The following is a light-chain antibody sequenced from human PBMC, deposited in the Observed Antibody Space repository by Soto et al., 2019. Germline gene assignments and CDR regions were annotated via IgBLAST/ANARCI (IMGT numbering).Light chain of an antibody. J-gene: IGLJ2*01. CDR1: SNDVGDYNY. Sequence: QSVLTQPASVSGSPGQSITISCTGTSNDVGDYNYVSWYQQHPGKAPKLMIYDVSNRPSGVSNRFFGSKSGNTASLTISGLQAEDEADYYCSSYTDTTTRFGGGTKLTVL. CDR3: SSYTDTTTR. V-gene: IGLV2-14*01. CDR2: DVS.